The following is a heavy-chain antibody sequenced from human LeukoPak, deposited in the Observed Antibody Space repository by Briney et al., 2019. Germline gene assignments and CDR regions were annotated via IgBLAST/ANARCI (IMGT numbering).Heavy chain of an antibody. CDR1: GFTFSSYA. J-gene: IGHJ4*02. V-gene: IGHV3-30*04. D-gene: IGHD2-2*01. CDR2: ISYDGSNK. Sequence: GGSLRLSCAASGFTFSSYAMEWVRQAPGKGLEWVAVISYDGSNKYYADSVKGRFTISRDNSKNTLYLQMNSLRAEDTAVYYCARGPRRIIVVVPAAKPLDYWGQGTLVTVSS. CDR3: ARGPRRIIVVVPAAKPLDY.